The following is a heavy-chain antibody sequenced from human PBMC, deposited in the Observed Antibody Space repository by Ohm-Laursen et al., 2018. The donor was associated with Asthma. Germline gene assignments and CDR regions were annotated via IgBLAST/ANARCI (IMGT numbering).Heavy chain of an antibody. Sequence: GSLRLSCTASGFTSGITFSDYWFHWLRQAPGKGLVWVSRINHYGSGTDYADSVKGRFNISRDNSKNTLYLQMNSLRAADTAVYYCVTFNWGSRGFDFWGQGALVTVSS. CDR3: VTFNWGSRGFDF. V-gene: IGHV3-74*01. D-gene: IGHD7-27*01. CDR2: INHYGSGT. CDR1: GFTSGITFSDYW. J-gene: IGHJ4*02.